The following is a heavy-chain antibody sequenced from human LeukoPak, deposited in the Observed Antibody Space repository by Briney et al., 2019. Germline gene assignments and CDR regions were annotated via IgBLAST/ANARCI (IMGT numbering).Heavy chain of an antibody. CDR1: GFVFSSYE. D-gene: IGHD1-7*01. Sequence: GGSLRLSCAASGFVFSSYEMNWVRQAPGKGLEWVSYISSSDSRTYYADSVKGRFTISRDNAKNSLYLQMNSLRAEDTALYYCARAGLYNWNYEGTAYFDYWGQGTLVTVSS. J-gene: IGHJ4*02. V-gene: IGHV3-48*03. CDR3: ARAGLYNWNYEGTAYFDY. CDR2: ISSSDSRT.